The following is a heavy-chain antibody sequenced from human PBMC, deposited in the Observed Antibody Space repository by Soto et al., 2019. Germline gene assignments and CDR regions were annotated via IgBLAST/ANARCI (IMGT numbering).Heavy chain of an antibody. CDR2: IYYSGST. D-gene: IGHD3-3*01. J-gene: IGHJ5*02. V-gene: IGHV4-31*03. CDR1: GGSISSGDYY. CDR3: ARLWSGSLQGFDP. Sequence: QVQLQESGPGLVKPSQTLSLTCTVSGGSISSGDYYWSWIRQHPGKGLEWIGYIYYSGSTYYNPSLKKRDTMSVDTSKNQFPLKLSSVTAADTSVYSCARLWSGSLQGFDPWGQGTLVTVSS.